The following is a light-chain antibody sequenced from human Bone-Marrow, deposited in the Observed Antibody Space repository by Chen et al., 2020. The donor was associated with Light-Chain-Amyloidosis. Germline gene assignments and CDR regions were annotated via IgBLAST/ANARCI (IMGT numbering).Light chain of an antibody. CDR2: EVT. J-gene: IGLJ1*01. CDR1: SSDVGGDTH. CDR3: SSYTITNTLV. V-gene: IGLV2-14*01. Sequence: QSALTQPPSVSGSPGQSITIVCTGTSSDVGGDTHVSWYQQHPDKAPKLMIYEVTNRPSWVPYRFSGSKSDNTASLTISGLQTEDEADYFCSSYTITNTLVFGSGTRVTVL.